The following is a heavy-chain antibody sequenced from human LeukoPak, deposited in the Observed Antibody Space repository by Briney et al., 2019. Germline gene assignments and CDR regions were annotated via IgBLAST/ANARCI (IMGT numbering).Heavy chain of an antibody. CDR3: AKSLYSGYDWEYFDY. Sequence: GSLRLSCAASGFTFNSYTMNWVRQAPGKGLEWVSSISSSSNYIYYADSVKGRLTISRDDAKNSLYLQMNSLRAEDTAVYYCAKSLYSGYDWEYFDYWGQGTLVTVSS. CDR2: ISSSSNYI. J-gene: IGHJ4*02. V-gene: IGHV3-21*01. D-gene: IGHD5-12*01. CDR1: GFTFNSYT.